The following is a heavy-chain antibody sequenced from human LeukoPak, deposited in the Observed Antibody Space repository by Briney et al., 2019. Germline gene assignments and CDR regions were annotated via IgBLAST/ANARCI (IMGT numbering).Heavy chain of an antibody. V-gene: IGHV1-46*01. J-gene: IGHJ4*02. CDR1: GYTFTGYY. Sequence: ASVKVSCKASGYTFTGYYMHWVRQAPGQGLEWMGIINPSGGSTSYAQKFQGRVTMTRDTSTSTVYMELSSLRSEDTAVYYCARTYYYGSGSYQEAYYFDYWGQGTLVTVSS. CDR2: INPSGGST. D-gene: IGHD3-10*01. CDR3: ARTYYYGSGSYQEAYYFDY.